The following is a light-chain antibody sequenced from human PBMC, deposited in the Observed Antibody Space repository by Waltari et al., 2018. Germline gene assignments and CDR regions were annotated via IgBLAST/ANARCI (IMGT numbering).Light chain of an antibody. Sequence: QSVLTQPPSVSGAPGQTVTISCTGGLPNIRTASDVTWYQHVPGSAPKLLISGDTNRPSGVPDRFSASKSGTSASLTITGLQAEDEADYYCQSYDTSLSAFYVFGSGTKVTVL. CDR2: GDT. V-gene: IGLV1-40*01. J-gene: IGLJ1*01. CDR1: LPNIRTASD. CDR3: QSYDTSLSAFYV.